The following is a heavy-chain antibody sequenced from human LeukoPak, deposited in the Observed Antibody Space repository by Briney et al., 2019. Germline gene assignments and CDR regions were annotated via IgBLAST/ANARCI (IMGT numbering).Heavy chain of an antibody. CDR2: IYYSGST. CDR1: GGSISSSSYY. V-gene: IGHV4-39*01. CDR3: ATYNNDYGDYDYFDY. D-gene: IGHD4-17*01. Sequence: PSETLSLTCTVSGGSISSSSYYWGWIRQPPGKGLEWIGRIYYSGSTYYNPSLKSRVTISVDTTKNQFSLKLSSVTAADTAVYYCATYNNDYGDYDYFDYWGQGTLVTVSS. J-gene: IGHJ4*02.